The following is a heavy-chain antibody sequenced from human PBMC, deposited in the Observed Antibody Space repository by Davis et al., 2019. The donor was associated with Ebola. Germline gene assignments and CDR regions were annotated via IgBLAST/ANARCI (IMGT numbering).Heavy chain of an antibody. Sequence: LPCAVYGGSFSGYYMSWIRQAPGQGLEWVSYISSSGSTIYYADSVKGRFTISRDNAKNSLYLQMNSLRAEDTAVYYCARWFRGSRVYYGMDVWGQGTTVTVSS. CDR3: ARWFRGSRVYYGMDV. J-gene: IGHJ6*02. D-gene: IGHD3-10*01. V-gene: IGHV3-11*01. CDR1: GGSFSGYY. CDR2: ISSSGSTI.